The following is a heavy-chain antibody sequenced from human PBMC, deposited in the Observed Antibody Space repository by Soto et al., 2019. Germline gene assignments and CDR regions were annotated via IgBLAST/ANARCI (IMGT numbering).Heavy chain of an antibody. CDR1: GGSFSGYY. D-gene: IGHD3-22*01. CDR2: INHSGST. V-gene: IGHV4-34*01. J-gene: IGHJ3*02. Sequence: ASETLSLTCAVYGGSFSGYYWSWIRQPPGKGLEWIGEINHSGSTNYNPSLKSRVTISVDTSKNQFSLKLSSVTAADTAVYYCARGYDSSGYYSRAAFDIWGQGTMVTVSS. CDR3: ARGYDSSGYYSRAAFDI.